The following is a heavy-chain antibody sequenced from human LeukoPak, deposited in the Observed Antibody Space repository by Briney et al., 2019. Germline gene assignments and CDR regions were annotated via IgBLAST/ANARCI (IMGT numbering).Heavy chain of an antibody. CDR1: GGSISSGDYY. D-gene: IGHD6-19*01. CDR2: IYYSGST. CDR3: AREQWLVWWDY. V-gene: IGHV4-61*08. Sequence: SQTLSLTCTVSGGSISSGDYYWSWVRRPPGKGLEWIGYIYYSGSTNYNPSLKSRVTISVDTSKNQFPLKLSSVTAADTAVYYCAREQWLVWWDYWGQGTLVTVSS. J-gene: IGHJ4*02.